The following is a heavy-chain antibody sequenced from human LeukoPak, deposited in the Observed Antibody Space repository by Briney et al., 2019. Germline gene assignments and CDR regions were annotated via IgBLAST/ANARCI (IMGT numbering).Heavy chain of an antibody. V-gene: IGHV3-23*01. CDR2: INTSGGST. CDR1: GFTFSSYG. J-gene: IGHJ5*02. CDR3: ARDAGGSGSYYYKRSWFDP. D-gene: IGHD3-10*01. Sequence: GGSLRLSCAASGFTFSSYGMSWVRQAPGKGLEWVSAINTSGGSTYYADSVKGRFTISRDNSKNTLYLQMNSLRAEDTAVYYCARDAGGSGSYYYKRSWFDPWGQGTLVTVSS.